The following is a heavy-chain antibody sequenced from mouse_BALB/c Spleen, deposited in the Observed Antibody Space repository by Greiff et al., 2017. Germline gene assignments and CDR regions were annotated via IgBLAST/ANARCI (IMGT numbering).Heavy chain of an antibody. J-gene: IGHJ4*01. CDR2: ISSGSSTI. CDR1: GFTFSSFG. D-gene: IGHD1-1*01. Sequence: EVKLMESGGGLVQPGGSRKLSCAASGFTFSSFGMHWVRQAPEKGLEWVAYISSGSSTIYYADTVKGRFTISRDNPKNTLFLQMTSLRSEDTAMYYCARSRGNYVMDYWGQGTSVTVSS. CDR3: ARSRGNYVMDY. V-gene: IGHV5-17*02.